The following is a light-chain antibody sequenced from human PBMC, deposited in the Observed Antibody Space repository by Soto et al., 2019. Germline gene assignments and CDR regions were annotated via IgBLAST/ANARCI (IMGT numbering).Light chain of an antibody. Sequence: EIVLTQSPGTLSLSPGERATLSCRASQSVSGSSLAWFQQKPGQAPRLLIHGASSRATDIPDRFSGSGSGTDFTLTISRLEPEDFAVYFCQQYGSSPRTFGQGTKLEIK. J-gene: IGKJ2*01. CDR3: QQYGSSPRT. CDR2: GAS. CDR1: QSVSGSS. V-gene: IGKV3-20*01.